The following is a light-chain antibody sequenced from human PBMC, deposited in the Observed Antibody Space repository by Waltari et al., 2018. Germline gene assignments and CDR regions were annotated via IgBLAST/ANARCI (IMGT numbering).Light chain of an antibody. V-gene: IGLV4-69*01. CDR3: QTGGHGTWV. J-gene: IGLJ3*02. CDR1: SGHSTTI. Sequence: QLVLTQSPSASASLGASVTPTCTLSSGHSTTIIAWLQQQPEKVPRFLMNVKSDGSHNKGVGIPDRFSGSSSGAERYLTISSLQSEDEADYYCQTGGHGTWVFGGGTRLTVL. CDR2: VKSDGSH.